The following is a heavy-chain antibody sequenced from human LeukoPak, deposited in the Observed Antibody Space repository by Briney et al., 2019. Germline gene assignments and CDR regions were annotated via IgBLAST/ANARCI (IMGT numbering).Heavy chain of an antibody. V-gene: IGHV3-53*01. CDR3: ARGFDDYGDWYFDY. D-gene: IGHD4-17*01. Sequence: GGSLRLSCAASGFTVSSNYMSWVRQAPGKGLEWVSVIYSGGSTYYADSVKGRFTISRDNAKNSLYLQMNSLRAEDTAVYYCARGFDDYGDWYFDYWGQGTLVTVSS. CDR1: GFTVSSNY. CDR2: IYSGGST. J-gene: IGHJ4*02.